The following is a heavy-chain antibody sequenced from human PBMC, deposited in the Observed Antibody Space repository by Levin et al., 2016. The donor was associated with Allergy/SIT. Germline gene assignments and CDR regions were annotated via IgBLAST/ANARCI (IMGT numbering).Heavy chain of an antibody. V-gene: IGHV3-30*03. J-gene: IGHJ5*02. CDR3: AYIESDGPDTSA. D-gene: IGHD5-24*01. CDR2: ISYDGSNK. Sequence: WIRQPPGKGLEWVAVISYDGSNKYYADSVKGRFTISRDNSKNTLYLQMNSLRAEDTAVYYCAYIESDGPDTSAWGQGTLVTVSS.